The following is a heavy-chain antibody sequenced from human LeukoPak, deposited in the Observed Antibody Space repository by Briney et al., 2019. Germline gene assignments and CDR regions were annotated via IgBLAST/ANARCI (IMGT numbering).Heavy chain of an antibody. J-gene: IGHJ5*02. D-gene: IGHD6-19*01. CDR1: GYTFTGYY. Sequence: ASVKVSCKASGYTFTGYYMHWVRQAPRQGIEWMGWINPNSGGTNYAQKFQGRVTMTRDTSISTAYMELSRLRSDDTAVYYCARGRNIAVAGTRWFDPWGQGTLVTVSS. V-gene: IGHV1-2*02. CDR3: ARGRNIAVAGTRWFDP. CDR2: INPNSGGT.